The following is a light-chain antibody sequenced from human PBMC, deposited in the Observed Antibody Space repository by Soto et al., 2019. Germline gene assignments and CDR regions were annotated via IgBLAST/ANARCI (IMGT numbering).Light chain of an antibody. Sequence: IVMTQSPSTLPLSPAERVAISCRASQSVRNDLAWYQQKPGQAPRLLIYGASSGASGIPARFSGSGSGTEFSLTISSLQPEDCATYYCQQYHTWPITFGGGTKVDIK. CDR3: QQYHTWPIT. CDR2: GAS. J-gene: IGKJ4*01. CDR1: QSVRND. V-gene: IGKV3-15*01.